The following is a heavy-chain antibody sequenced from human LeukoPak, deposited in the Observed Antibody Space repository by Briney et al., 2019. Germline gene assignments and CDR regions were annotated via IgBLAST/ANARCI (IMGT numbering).Heavy chain of an antibody. CDR3: ARGAGPYDILTLYDY. CDR1: GYTFTSYD. Sequence: ASVKVSCKASGYTFTSYDINWVRQATGQGLEWVGWMNPNSGNTGYAQKFQGRVTMTRNTSISTAYMELSSLRSEDTAVYYCARGAGPYDILTLYDYWGQGTLVTVSS. J-gene: IGHJ4*02. CDR2: MNPNSGNT. D-gene: IGHD3-9*01. V-gene: IGHV1-8*01.